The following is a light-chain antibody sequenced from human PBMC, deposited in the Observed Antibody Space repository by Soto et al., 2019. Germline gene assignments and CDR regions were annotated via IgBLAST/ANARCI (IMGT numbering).Light chain of an antibody. CDR3: QQYGSSPQT. V-gene: IGKV3-20*01. Sequence: ILLTQSRGTLSLSPGERATLSCRASQSVSSSYLAWYQQKPGQAPRLLIYGASSRATGIPDRFSGSGSGTDFTLTISRLEPEDFAVYYCQQYGSSPQTFGQGTKVDI. CDR2: GAS. CDR1: QSVSSSY. J-gene: IGKJ1*01.